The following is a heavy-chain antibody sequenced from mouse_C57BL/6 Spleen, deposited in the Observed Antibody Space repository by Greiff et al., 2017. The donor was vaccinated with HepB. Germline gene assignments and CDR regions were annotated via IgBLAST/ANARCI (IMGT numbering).Heavy chain of an antibody. J-gene: IGHJ4*01. V-gene: IGHV1-50*01. CDR2: IDPSDSYT. CDR3: ARHLITTVVDYYAMDY. CDR1: GYTFTSYW. Sequence: VQLQQPGAELVKPGASVKLSCKASGYTFTSYWMQWVKQRPGQGLEWIGEIDPSDSYTNYNQKFKGKATLTVDTSSSTAYMQLSSLTSEDSAVYYCARHLITTVVDYYAMDYWGQGTSVTVSS. D-gene: IGHD1-1*01.